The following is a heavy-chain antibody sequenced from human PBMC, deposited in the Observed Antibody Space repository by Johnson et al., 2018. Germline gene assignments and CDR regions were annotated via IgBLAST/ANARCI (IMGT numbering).Heavy chain of an antibody. CDR3: AKFGVKSFWYSYFDS. D-gene: IGHD3-16*01. V-gene: IGHV3-23*04. CDR2: MSASGAPT. J-gene: IGHJ4*02. Sequence: EVQLVESGGGLVQPGGSLRLSCAASGFSFSDYGMAWVRQAPGKGLEWVSGMSASGAPTNSADSVRGRFPIPTVNSNYTLFLQMNSLKVEDTGVYYCAKFGVKSFWYSYFDSWGQGILVTVSS. CDR1: GFSFSDYG.